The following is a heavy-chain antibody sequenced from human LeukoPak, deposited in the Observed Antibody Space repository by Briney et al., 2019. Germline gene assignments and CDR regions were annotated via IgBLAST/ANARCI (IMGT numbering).Heavy chain of an antibody. CDR1: GFTFSNYA. Sequence: GGSLRLSCAASGFTFSNYAMSWVRQAPGKGLEWVSAISGSGHNTYHADSVKGRLTISRDNAKNTLYLQMNSLRGEDTAVYYCAREDAGSSFSFDYWGRGTLVTVSS. CDR2: ISGSGHNT. J-gene: IGHJ4*02. CDR3: AREDAGSSFSFDY. V-gene: IGHV3-23*01.